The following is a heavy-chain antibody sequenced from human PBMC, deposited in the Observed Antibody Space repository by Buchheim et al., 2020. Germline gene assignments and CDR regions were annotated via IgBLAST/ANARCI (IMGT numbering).Heavy chain of an antibody. CDR2: IYYSGST. J-gene: IGHJ6*02. V-gene: IGHV4-39*01. CDR1: GGSISSSSYY. Sequence: QLQLQESGPGLVKPSETLSLTCTVSGGSISSSSYYWGWIRQPPGKGLEWIGSIYYSGSTYYNPSLKSRVTISVDTSKNQFSLKLSSVTAADTAVYYCARHVPDSSGWYPGNYYYYGMDVWGQGTT. D-gene: IGHD6-19*01. CDR3: ARHVPDSSGWYPGNYYYYGMDV.